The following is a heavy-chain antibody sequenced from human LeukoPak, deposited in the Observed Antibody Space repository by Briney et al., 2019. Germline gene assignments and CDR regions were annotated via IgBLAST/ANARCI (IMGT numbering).Heavy chain of an antibody. J-gene: IGHJ4*02. V-gene: IGHV1-2*02. D-gene: IGHD3-22*01. Sequence: ASVKVSCKASGYTFTGYYMHRVRQAPGQGLEWMGWINPNSGGTNYAQKFQGRVTMTRDTSISTAYMELSRLRSDDTAVYYCARGAYYDSSGYYNYWGQGTLVTVSS. CDR3: ARGAYYDSSGYYNY. CDR1: GYTFTGYY. CDR2: INPNSGGT.